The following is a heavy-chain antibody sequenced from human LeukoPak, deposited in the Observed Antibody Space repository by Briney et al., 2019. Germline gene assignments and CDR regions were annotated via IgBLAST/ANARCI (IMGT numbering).Heavy chain of an antibody. CDR1: GGSISSSSYY. CDR2: IYHSGST. D-gene: IGHD2-2*01. J-gene: IGHJ4*02. Sequence: SETLSLTCTVSGGSISSSSYYWGWIRQPPGKGLEWIGSIYHSGSTYYNPSLKSRVTISVDTSKNQFSLKLSSVTAADTAVYYCARRGVVVVPAAMRPFDYWGQGTLVTVSS. CDR3: ARRGVVVVPAAMRPFDY. V-gene: IGHV4-39*01.